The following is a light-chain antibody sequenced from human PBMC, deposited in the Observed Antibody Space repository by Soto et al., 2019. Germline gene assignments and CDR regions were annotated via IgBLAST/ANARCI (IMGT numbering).Light chain of an antibody. V-gene: IGLV2-14*01. CDR2: EVR. CDR3: SSYTSTGTLIV. Sequence: QSVLTQPASVSGSPGQSITISCSGSSGDIGGYNFVSWYQHPPGKAPKLIIFEVRFRPSGVSNRFSGSKSGDTASLTISKLLPEDEADYYCSSYTSTGTLIVFGGGTKVTVL. CDR1: SGDIGGYNF. J-gene: IGLJ2*01.